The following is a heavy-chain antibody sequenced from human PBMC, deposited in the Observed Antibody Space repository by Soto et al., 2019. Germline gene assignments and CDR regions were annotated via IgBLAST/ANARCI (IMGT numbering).Heavy chain of an antibody. J-gene: IGHJ4*02. Sequence: QVQLAQSGAEVRKPGSSVKVSCGASGSSFSDFAFSWVRQAPGQGLEWMGGIIPMFGATKYAQRFQDRVTITADESTNTVYLTLSVLTSDDTATYYCARGGIVAVPAALSSYHDYTNYRFDSWGQGTLVTVSS. CDR2: IIPMFGAT. CDR1: GSSFSDFA. V-gene: IGHV1-69*01. D-gene: IGHD2-15*01. CDR3: ARGGIVAVPAALSSYHDYTNYRFDS.